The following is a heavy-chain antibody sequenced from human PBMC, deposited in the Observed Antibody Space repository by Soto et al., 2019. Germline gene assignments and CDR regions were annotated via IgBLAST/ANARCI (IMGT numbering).Heavy chain of an antibody. Sequence: SLRLSCAASGVTCISYGMHWVRQAPGKGLEWVAVIWYDGSNKYYADSVKGRFTISRDNSKNTLYLQMNSLRAEDTAVYYCAREAYDFWSGSFGYWGQGTLVTVSS. CDR3: AREAYDFWSGSFGY. CDR1: GVTCISYG. V-gene: IGHV3-33*01. J-gene: IGHJ4*02. D-gene: IGHD3-3*01. CDR2: IWYDGSNK.